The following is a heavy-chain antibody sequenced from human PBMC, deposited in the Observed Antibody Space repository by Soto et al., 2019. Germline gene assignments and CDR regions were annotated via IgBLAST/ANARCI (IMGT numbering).Heavy chain of an antibody. J-gene: IGHJ4*02. V-gene: IGHV1-18*01. CDR3: AIGPNYDILTGYFDH. CDR1: GYTFTSYG. D-gene: IGHD3-9*01. CDR2: ISAYNGNT. Sequence: ASVKVSGKASGYTFTSYGISWVRQAPGQGLEWMGWISAYNGNTNYAQKLQGRVTMTTDTSTSTAYMELRSLRSDDTAVYYCAIGPNYDILTGYFDHWGQGTLVTVSS.